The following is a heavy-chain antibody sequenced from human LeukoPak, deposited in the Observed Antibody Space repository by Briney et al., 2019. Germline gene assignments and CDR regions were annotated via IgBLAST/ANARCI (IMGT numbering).Heavy chain of an antibody. J-gene: IGHJ4*02. CDR3: ARDRTRTGYSSGWYHDY. D-gene: IGHD6-19*01. V-gene: IGHV1-2*02. CDR2: INPNSGGT. CDR1: GYTFTVYY. Sequence: ASVTVSFTASGYTFTVYYMHWVRQAPGQGLEWMGWINPNSGGTNYSQKVQGRVTMTRDTSISTAYMELSRLRSDDTAVYYCARDRTRTGYSSGWYHDYWGQGTLVTVSS.